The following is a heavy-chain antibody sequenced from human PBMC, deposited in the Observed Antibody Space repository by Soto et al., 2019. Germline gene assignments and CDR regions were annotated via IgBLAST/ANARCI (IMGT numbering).Heavy chain of an antibody. J-gene: IGHJ2*01. Sequence: QLQLQESGSGLVKPSQTLSLTCAVSGGSISSGGAISSNSYSWNWIRQPPGKGLERIGSIYASGNTYYSPSLKSRVSISVDRSKNQFSLNLSSVTAADTAVYYCARAPAIAHWYFDLWGRGTLATVSS. V-gene: IGHV4-30-2*01. CDR3: ARAPAIAHWYFDL. D-gene: IGHD2-21*02. CDR2: IYASGNT. CDR1: GGSISSGGAISSNSYS.